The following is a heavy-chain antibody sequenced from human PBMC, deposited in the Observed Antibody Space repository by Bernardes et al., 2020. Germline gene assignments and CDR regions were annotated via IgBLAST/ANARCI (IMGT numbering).Heavy chain of an antibody. V-gene: IGHV1-8*01. CDR2: MNPNSGNT. Sequence: AQLKVACKASGYIFTNYDINWVRQAPGQGLEWMGWMNPNSGNTGLLQKFQGRVTMTTNTFIRTAYMELSGLGSEDTAVYYCARGEHGDYDYWGQGTLVTVSS. CDR3: ARGEHGDYDY. CDR1: GYIFTNYD. D-gene: IGHD4-17*01. J-gene: IGHJ4*02.